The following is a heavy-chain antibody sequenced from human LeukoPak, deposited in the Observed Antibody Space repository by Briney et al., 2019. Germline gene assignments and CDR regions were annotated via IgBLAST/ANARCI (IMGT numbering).Heavy chain of an antibody. V-gene: IGHV4-39*07. CDR2: IYYSGST. J-gene: IGHJ3*02. Sequence: SETLSLTCTVSGGSISSSSYYWGWIRQPPGKGLEWIGSIYYSGSTYYNPSLKGRATISLDTSKNQFSLKLTSVTAADTAVYYCARTITGYAFDIWGQGTMVTVSS. CDR1: GGSISSSSYY. D-gene: IGHD3-9*01. CDR3: ARTITGYAFDI.